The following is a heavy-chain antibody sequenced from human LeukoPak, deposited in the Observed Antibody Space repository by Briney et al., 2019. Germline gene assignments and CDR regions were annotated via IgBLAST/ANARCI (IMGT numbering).Heavy chain of an antibody. CDR3: AKDLSLGGSGCPDY. J-gene: IGHJ4*02. V-gene: IGHV3-30*18. CDR1: GFTFSSYG. Sequence: GRSLRLSCAASGFTFSSYGMHWVRQAPGKGLEWVAVISYDGSNKYYADSVKGRFTISRDNSKNTLYLQMNSLRAEDTAVYYCAKDLSLGGSGCPDYWGQGTLDTVSS. D-gene: IGHD6-19*01. CDR2: ISYDGSNK.